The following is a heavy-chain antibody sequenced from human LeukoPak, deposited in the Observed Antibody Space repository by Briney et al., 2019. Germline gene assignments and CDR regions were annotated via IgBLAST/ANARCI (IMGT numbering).Heavy chain of an antibody. CDR1: GFTFSGYW. V-gene: IGHV3-7*01. Sequence: GGSLRLSCAASGFTFSGYWMSWVRLAPGKGLEWVANIKQDGSEKYYVDSVKGRFTISRDNAKNSPYLQMNSLRAEDTAVYYCARDDCSSISCYHNWFDPWGQATLVTVSS. J-gene: IGHJ5*02. CDR2: IKQDGSEK. D-gene: IGHD2-2*01. CDR3: ARDDCSSISCYHNWFDP.